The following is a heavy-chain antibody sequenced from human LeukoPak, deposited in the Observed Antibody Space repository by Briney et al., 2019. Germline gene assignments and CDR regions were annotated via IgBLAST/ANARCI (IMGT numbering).Heavy chain of an antibody. J-gene: IGHJ4*02. CDR2: IRKDGSEK. CDR1: GFTFSTYW. V-gene: IGHV3-7*01. Sequence: GGSLRLSCAASGFTFSTYWMSWVRQAPGKGLEWVANIRKDGSEKKYVDSVKGRFTISGDNAKNSLYLQMNSLRAEDTAVYYCAKCIVGATAPFDYWGQGTLVTVSS. CDR3: AKCIVGATAPFDY. D-gene: IGHD1-26*01.